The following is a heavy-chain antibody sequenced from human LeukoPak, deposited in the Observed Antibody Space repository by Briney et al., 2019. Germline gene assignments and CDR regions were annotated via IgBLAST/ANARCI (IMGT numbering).Heavy chain of an antibody. J-gene: IGHJ4*02. V-gene: IGHV3-7*01. CDR2: IKQDGSEK. CDR3: SFSWYYFDY. CDR1: GFTFSSYW. Sequence: PGGSLRLSCAASGFTFSSYWMSWVRQAPGKGLEWAANIKQDGSEKYYVDSVKGRFTISRDNAKNSLYLQTNSLRAEDTVVYYCSFSWYYFDYWGQGTLVTVSS. D-gene: IGHD6-13*01.